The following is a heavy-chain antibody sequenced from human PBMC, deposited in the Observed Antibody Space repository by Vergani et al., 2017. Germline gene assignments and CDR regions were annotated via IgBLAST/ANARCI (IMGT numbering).Heavy chain of an antibody. CDR1: GFTLNTYG. V-gene: IGHV3-30*02. Sequence: QVQILQSGGGVVQPGGSLRLSCTLSGFTLNTYGIHWDRQAPGQGLEWVSFIQYDGSDIFYADFVEGRFTISRDNSKNSLYLQMRSLRFDDTAGYYCANEGAANRIRGWLDHWGQGALVTVSS. J-gene: IGHJ4*02. CDR2: IQYDGSDI. CDR3: ANEGAANRIRGWLDH. D-gene: IGHD3-10*01.